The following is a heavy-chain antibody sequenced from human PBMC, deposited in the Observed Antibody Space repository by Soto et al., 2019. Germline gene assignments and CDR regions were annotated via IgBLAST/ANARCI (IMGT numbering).Heavy chain of an antibody. Sequence: PXESVKISCKGAGYSFTSYWIGWVRQMPGKGLEWMGIIYPGDSDTRYSPSFQGQVTISADKSISTAYLQWSSLKASDTAMYYCARHGSISSPYYYYYGMDVWGQGTTVTVSS. D-gene: IGHD3-3*02. J-gene: IGHJ6*02. CDR2: IYPGDSDT. CDR1: GYSFTSYW. V-gene: IGHV5-51*01. CDR3: ARHGSISSPYYYYYGMDV.